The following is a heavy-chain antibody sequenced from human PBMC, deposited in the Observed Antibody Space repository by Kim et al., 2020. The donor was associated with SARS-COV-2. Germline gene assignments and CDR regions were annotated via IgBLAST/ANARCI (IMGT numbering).Heavy chain of an antibody. V-gene: IGHV4-59*13. D-gene: IGHD6-13*01. CDR1: GGSISSYY. CDR3: ARVTRYSSSWLDY. J-gene: IGHJ4*02. CDR2: IYYSGST. Sequence: SETLSLTCTVSGGSISSYYWSWIRQPPGKGLEWIGYIYYSGSTNYNPSLKSRVTISVDTSKNQFSLKLSSVTAADTAVYYCARVTRYSSSWLDYWGQGTLVTVSS.